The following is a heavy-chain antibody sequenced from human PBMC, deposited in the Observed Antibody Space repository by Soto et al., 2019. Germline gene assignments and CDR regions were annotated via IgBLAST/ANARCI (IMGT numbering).Heavy chain of an antibody. CDR3: ARNYRRADSYYYYGMDV. Sequence: ASVKVSCKASGYTFTSYAMHWVRQAPGQRLEWMGWINAGNGNTKYSQKFQGRVTITRDTSASTAYMELSSLRSEDTAVYYCARNYRRADSYYYYGMDVWGQGTTVTVSS. V-gene: IGHV1-3*01. CDR1: GYTFTSYA. J-gene: IGHJ6*02. D-gene: IGHD1-7*01. CDR2: INAGNGNT.